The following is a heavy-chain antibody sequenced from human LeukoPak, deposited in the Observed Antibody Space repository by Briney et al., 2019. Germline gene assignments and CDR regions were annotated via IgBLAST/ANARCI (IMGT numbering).Heavy chain of an antibody. CDR2: INKSGGST. D-gene: IGHD3-10*01. CDR1: GFTFTDYS. V-gene: IGHV3-64D*06. Sequence: PGGSLRLSCSASGFTFTDYSMHWVRQAPGKGLECVSAINKSGGSTSYADSVKGRFTISRDNSKNTLYLQMSSLRAEDTAVYYCVKDEGGGSGRLYFDYWGQGTLVTVSS. CDR3: VKDEGGGSGRLYFDY. J-gene: IGHJ4*02.